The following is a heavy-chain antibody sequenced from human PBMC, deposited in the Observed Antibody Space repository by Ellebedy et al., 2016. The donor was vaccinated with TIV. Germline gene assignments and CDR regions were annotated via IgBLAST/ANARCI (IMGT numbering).Heavy chain of an antibody. CDR1: GFTFSSYG. J-gene: IGHJ4*02. CDR3: ARYRFGEYFDY. Sequence: PGGSLRLSCAASGFTFSSYGMHWVRQAPGKGLEWVAVIWYDGSNKYYADSVKGRFTISRDNSKNTLYLQMNSLRAEDTAVYYCARYRFGEYFDYWGQGTLVTVSS. V-gene: IGHV3-33*01. D-gene: IGHD3-10*01. CDR2: IWYDGSNK.